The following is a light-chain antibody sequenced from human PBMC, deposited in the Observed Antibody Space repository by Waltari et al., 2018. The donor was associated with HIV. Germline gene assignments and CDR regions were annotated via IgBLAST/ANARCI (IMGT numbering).Light chain of an antibody. J-gene: IGLJ2*01. CDR3: QSSDTSGTSVI. V-gene: IGLV3-25*03. Sequence: SSDLTQPPSVSVSPGQTATITCSGDSWSIQYTSWYKQRPGQAPVLLISKDNKRPSGIPERLSGSTSGTTVTLAISRVQPDDEADYYCQSSDTSGTSVIFGGGTKLTVL. CDR2: KDN. CDR1: SWSIQY.